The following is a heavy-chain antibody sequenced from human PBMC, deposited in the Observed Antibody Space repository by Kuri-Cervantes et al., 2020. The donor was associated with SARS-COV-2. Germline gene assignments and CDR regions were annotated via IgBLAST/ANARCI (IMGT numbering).Heavy chain of an antibody. CDR3: ARPLDY. V-gene: IGHV4-39*07. CDR2: INHSGST. Sequence: SETLSLTCTVSGGSISSSDHYWGWIRQPPGKGLEWIGEINHSGSTNYNPSLKSRVTISGDTSKNQFSLKLSSVTAADKAVYYCARPLDYWGQGTLVTVSS. CDR1: GGSISSSDHY. J-gene: IGHJ4*02.